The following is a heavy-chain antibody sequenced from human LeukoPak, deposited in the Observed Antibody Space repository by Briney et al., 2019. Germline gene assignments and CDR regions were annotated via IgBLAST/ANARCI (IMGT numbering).Heavy chain of an antibody. Sequence: GGSLRLSCAASGFTFSSYGMHWVRQAPGKGREWVAFIRYDGSNKYYADSVKGRFTISRDNSKNTLYLQMNSLRAEDAAVYYCANLLGYCTNGVCREFDYWGQGTLVTVSS. J-gene: IGHJ4*02. CDR3: ANLLGYCTNGVCREFDY. V-gene: IGHV3-30*02. D-gene: IGHD2-8*01. CDR2: IRYDGSNK. CDR1: GFTFSSYG.